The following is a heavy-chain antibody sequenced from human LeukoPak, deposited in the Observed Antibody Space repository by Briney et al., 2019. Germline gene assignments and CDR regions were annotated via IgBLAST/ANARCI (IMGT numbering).Heavy chain of an antibody. V-gene: IGHV4-59*01. J-gene: IGHJ5*02. CDR3: ARLGRYCRGGSCSPLDP. CDR2: IYYSGST. D-gene: IGHD2-15*01. Sequence: SETLSLTCTVSCGSISSYYWSWIRQPPGKGLEWIGYIYYSGSTNYNPSLKSRVTISVDTSKNQFSLKLSSVTAADTAVYYCARLGRYCRGGSCSPLDPWGQGTLVTVSS. CDR1: CGSISSYY.